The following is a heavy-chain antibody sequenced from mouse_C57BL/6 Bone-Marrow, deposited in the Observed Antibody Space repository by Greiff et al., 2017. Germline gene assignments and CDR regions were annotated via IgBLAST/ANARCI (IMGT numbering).Heavy chain of an antibody. CDR3: ARHSYYAMDY. CDR2: ISSGGSYT. J-gene: IGHJ4*01. CDR1: GFTFSSYG. V-gene: IGHV5-6*02. Sequence: EVKLVESGGDLVKPGGSLKLSCAASGFTFSSYGMSWVRQTPDKRLEWVATISSGGSYTYYPDSVKGRFTISRDNAKNTLYLQMSSLKSEATAMYYCARHSYYAMDYWGQGTSVTVSS.